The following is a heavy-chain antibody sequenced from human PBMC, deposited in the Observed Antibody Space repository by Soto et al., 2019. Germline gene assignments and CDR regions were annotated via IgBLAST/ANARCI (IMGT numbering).Heavy chain of an antibody. Sequence: QVQLQESGPGLVKPSETLSLTCTVSGGSISSYYWSWIRQPPGKGLEWIGYIYYSGSTNYNPSLKSRVTFSVDTSKNRFSLKLSSVTAADTAVYYCARGSSGWYSYYYYYGMDVWGQGTTVTVSS. V-gene: IGHV4-59*01. CDR1: GGSISSYY. J-gene: IGHJ6*02. D-gene: IGHD6-19*01. CDR2: IYYSGST. CDR3: ARGSSGWYSYYYYYGMDV.